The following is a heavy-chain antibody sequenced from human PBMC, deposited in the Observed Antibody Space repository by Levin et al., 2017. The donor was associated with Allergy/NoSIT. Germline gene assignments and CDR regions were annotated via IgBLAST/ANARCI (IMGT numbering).Heavy chain of an antibody. J-gene: IGHJ4*02. CDR1: SLTARPVG. CDR3: SHRRSGYDWNDGDFDY. V-gene: IGHV2-5*02. Sequence: SLTARPVGVGWIRQPPGKALELLALIYWDDDKRYSPSLRSRLTITKDNSRNQVFLTMTNMDPEDTATYYCSHRRSGYDWNDGDFDYWGQGTLVTVSS. D-gene: IGHD1-1*01. CDR2: IYWDDDK.